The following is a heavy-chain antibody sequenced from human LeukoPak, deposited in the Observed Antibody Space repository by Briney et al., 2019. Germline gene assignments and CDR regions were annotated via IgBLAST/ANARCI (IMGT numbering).Heavy chain of an antibody. J-gene: IGHJ4*02. CDR3: ANGDYGGPKPGFDY. V-gene: IGHV3-30*02. CDR2: IRYDGSNK. D-gene: IGHD4-23*01. CDR1: GFTFSSYG. Sequence: TGGSPRLSCAASGFTFSSYGMHWVRQAPGKGLEWVAFIRYDGSNKYYADSVKGRFTISRDNSKNTLYLRMNSLRAEDTAVYYCANGDYGGPKPGFDYWGQGTLVTVSS.